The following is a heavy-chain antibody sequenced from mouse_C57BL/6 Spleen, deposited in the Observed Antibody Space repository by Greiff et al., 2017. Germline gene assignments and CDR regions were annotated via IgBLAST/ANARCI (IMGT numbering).Heavy chain of an antibody. CDR1: GYTFTSYT. D-gene: IGHD2-14*01. CDR3: ARSGGNCAMDY. J-gene: IGHJ4*01. CDR2: INPSSGYT. V-gene: IGHV1-4*01. Sequence: VKLMESGAELARPGASVKMSCKASGYTFTSYTMHWVKQRPGQGLEWIGYINPSSGYTKYNQKFKDKATLTADKSSSTAYMQLSSLTSEDSAVYYCARSGGNCAMDYWGQGTSVTVSS.